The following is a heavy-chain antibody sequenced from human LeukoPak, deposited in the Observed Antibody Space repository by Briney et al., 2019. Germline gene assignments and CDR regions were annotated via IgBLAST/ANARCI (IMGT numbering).Heavy chain of an antibody. V-gene: IGHV3-30-3*01. J-gene: IGHJ4*02. CDR1: GFTFSSYA. CDR3: ARSRAAARGPFDY. Sequence: GGSLRLSCAASGFTFSSYAMPWVRQAPGKGLEWVAVISYDGSNKYYADSVKGRFTISRDNSKNTLYLQMNSLRAEDTAVYYCARSRAAARGPFDYWGQGTLVTVSS. D-gene: IGHD6-6*01. CDR2: ISYDGSNK.